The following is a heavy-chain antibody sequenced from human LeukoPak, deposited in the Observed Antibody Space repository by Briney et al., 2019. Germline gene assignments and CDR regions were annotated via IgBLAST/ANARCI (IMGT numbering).Heavy chain of an antibody. CDR3: ATGGDNYGRHPTSY. CDR2: INANSGGT. D-gene: IGHD5-18*01. CDR1: GYTFTGYY. J-gene: IGHJ4*02. V-gene: IGHV1-2*02. Sequence: ASVKVSCKASGYTFTGYYMHWVRQAPGQGLEWMGWINANSGGTNYAQKFQGRITMTRDTSIRTAYMELSRLRGDDTAVYYCATGGDNYGRHPTSYWGQGTLVTVSS.